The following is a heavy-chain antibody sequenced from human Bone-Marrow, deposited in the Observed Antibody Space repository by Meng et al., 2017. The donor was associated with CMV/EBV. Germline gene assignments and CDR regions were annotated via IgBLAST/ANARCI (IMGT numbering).Heavy chain of an antibody. CDR2: IRRKPYGGTT. CDR3: TRWHSGSNFDL. D-gene: IGHD1-26*01. V-gene: IGHV3-49*04. J-gene: IGHJ4*02. Sequence: GGSLRLSCTASGFTFGDYAMSWVRQAPGKGLEWVGFIRRKPYGGTTEYAASVEGRFAISRDDSKSIAYLQMNSLKIEDTAVYYCTRWHSGSNFDLWGQGTLVTVSS. CDR1: GFTFGDYA.